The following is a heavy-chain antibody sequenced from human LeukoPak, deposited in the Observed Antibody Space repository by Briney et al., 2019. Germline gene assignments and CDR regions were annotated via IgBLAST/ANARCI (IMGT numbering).Heavy chain of an antibody. CDR1: GLTFSSYA. V-gene: IGHV3-30*14. CDR2: ISYDGSNK. CDR3: ARGGGYYYDSSGYYYSD. Sequence: GGSLRLSCAASGLTFSSYAMHWVRQAPGKGLEWVAVISYDGSNKYYADSVKGRFTISRDNSKNTLYLQMNSLRAEDTAVYYCARGGGYYYDSSGYYYSDWGQGTLVTVSS. D-gene: IGHD3-22*01. J-gene: IGHJ4*02.